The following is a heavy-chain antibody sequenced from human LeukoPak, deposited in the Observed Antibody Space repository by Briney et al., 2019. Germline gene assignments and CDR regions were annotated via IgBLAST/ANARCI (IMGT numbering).Heavy chain of an antibody. CDR1: GYTFTGYY. J-gene: IGHJ5*02. D-gene: IGHD4-17*01. V-gene: IGHV1-2*02. Sequence: GGPVKVSCKASGYTFTGYYMHWVRQAPGQGLEWMGWINPNSGGTIYAQKFQGRVTMTRDTSISTAYMELSRLRSDDTAVYYCARDGDYYMRSWFDPWGQGTLVTVSS. CDR3: ARDGDYYMRSWFDP. CDR2: INPNSGGT.